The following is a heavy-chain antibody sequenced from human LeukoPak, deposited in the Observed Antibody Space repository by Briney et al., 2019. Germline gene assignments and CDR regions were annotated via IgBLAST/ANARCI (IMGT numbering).Heavy chain of an antibody. Sequence: PGGSLRLSCAASGFTFDDYAMHWVRQAPGKGLEWVSGITWNSGNIGYADSVKGRFTISRDNAKNSLYLQMNSLRAEDTAIYYCARGIDIWGQGTMVTVSS. V-gene: IGHV3-9*01. CDR1: GFTFDDYA. CDR3: ARGIDI. CDR2: ITWNSGNI. J-gene: IGHJ3*02.